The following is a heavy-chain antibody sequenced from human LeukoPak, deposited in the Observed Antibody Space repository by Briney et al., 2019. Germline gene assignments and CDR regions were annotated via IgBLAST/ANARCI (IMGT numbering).Heavy chain of an antibody. V-gene: IGHV4-59*01. J-gene: IGHJ6*02. CDR2: IYYSGST. CDR3: ARVYYDSSGYPDYYYYGMDV. Sequence: PSETLSLTCTVSGGSISSYYWSWLRQPPGKGLEWIGYIYYSGSTNYNPSLKSRVTISVDTSKNQFSLKLSSVTAADTAVYYCARVYYDSSGYPDYYYYGMDVWGQGTTVTVSS. D-gene: IGHD3-22*01. CDR1: GGSISSYY.